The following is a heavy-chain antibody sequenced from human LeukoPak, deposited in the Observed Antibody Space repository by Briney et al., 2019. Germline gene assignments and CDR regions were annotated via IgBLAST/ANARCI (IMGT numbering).Heavy chain of an antibody. D-gene: IGHD2-2*01. V-gene: IGHV4-4*07. CDR3: ARLADIVVAPAAFTNDYGDYVFSGAFDS. CDR2: IYSSGTT. J-gene: IGHJ4*02. CDR1: GGSNSSHY. Sequence: PSETLSLTCTVSGGSNSSHYWSWIRQPAGKGLEWIGRIYSSGTTTYNPSLKSRVTMSVDTAKNQVSLRLSSVTAADTAVYYCARLADIVVAPAAFTNDYGDYVFSGAFDSWGQGTLVTVSS.